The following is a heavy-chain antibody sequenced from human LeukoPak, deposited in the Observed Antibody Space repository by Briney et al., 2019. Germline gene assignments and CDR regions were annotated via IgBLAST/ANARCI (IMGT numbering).Heavy chain of an antibody. CDR3: ARASDDTLTGYPGELDY. V-gene: IGHV1-18*04. D-gene: IGHD3-9*01. CDR1: GYTFTNYG. Sequence: ASVKVSCKASGYTFTNYGISWVRQAPGQGLEWMGWIGGYNGNTKYAQKLQGRVTMTTDTSTSTAYMDLRSLRSDDTAVYYCARASDDTLTGYPGELDYWGQGTLVTVSS. J-gene: IGHJ4*02. CDR2: IGGYNGNT.